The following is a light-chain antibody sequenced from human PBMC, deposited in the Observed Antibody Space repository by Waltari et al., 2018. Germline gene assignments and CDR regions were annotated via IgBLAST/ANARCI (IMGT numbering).Light chain of an antibody. J-gene: IGKJ3*01. CDR2: WAA. CDR3: QQYYSTLLT. CDR1: KSVLYSSNNKNY. V-gene: IGKV4-1*01. Sequence: DIVMTQSPDSLAVSLGERATINCKSSKSVLYSSNNKNYLAWYQQKPGQPPKLLIYWAATRESGVPDRFSGSGSGTDFTLTISSLQAEDVAVYYCQQYYSTLLTFGPGTKVDIK.